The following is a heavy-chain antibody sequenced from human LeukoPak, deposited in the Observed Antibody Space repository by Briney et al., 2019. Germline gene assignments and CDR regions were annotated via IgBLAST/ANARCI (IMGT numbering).Heavy chain of an antibody. CDR3: ARRVRDAFDI. V-gene: IGHV5-51*01. Sequence: GESLKISCKGSGDSFTTYWIAWVRQVPGKGLEWMGIIYPGDSDTRYSPSFQGQVTISADKSISTAYLQWSSLKASDTVMYYCARRVRDAFDIWGQGTMVTVSS. D-gene: IGHD3-3*01. CDR1: GDSFTTYW. CDR2: IYPGDSDT. J-gene: IGHJ3*02.